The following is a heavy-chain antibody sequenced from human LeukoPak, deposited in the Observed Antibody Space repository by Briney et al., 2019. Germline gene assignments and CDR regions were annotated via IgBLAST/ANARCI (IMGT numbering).Heavy chain of an antibody. D-gene: IGHD3-10*01. Sequence: SETLSLTCAVSGGPFSGYFWSWIRQSSGKGLEWVGEIHNSGTTNYNPYLNSRVTISEDTSKNQFYLNLSSVTAADTAVYYCARRYYYNLGSFPFDFWGQGTLVTVSS. V-gene: IGHV4-34*01. CDR2: IHNSGTT. J-gene: IGHJ4*02. CDR1: GGPFSGYF. CDR3: ARRYYYNLGSFPFDF.